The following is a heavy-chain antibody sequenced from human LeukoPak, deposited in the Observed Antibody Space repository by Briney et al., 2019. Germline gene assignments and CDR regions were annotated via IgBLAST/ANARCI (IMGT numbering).Heavy chain of an antibody. Sequence: SETLSLTCAVSGDSISSSNWWSWVRQPPGKGLEWIGEIYYTGITNYNPSLKSRVTISVDTSKNQFSLKLSSVTAADTAVYYCARDPTAGSPSFHYWGQGTLVTVSS. CDR2: IYYTGIT. J-gene: IGHJ4*02. V-gene: IGHV4-4*02. CDR1: GDSISSSNW. CDR3: ARDPTAGSPSFHY.